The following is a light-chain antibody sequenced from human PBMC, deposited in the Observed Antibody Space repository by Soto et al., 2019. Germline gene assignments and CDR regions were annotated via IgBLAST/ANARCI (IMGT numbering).Light chain of an antibody. CDR1: QDIRRW. Sequence: DIQMTQSPSSVSASVGDRVTITCRASQDIRRWLAWYQEKPGKSPKLLIYSASTLQSGVPSRFSGSGSGTDFTLTINNLQPEDFATYYCQQANSFPLTFGGGTKVDIK. J-gene: IGKJ4*01. V-gene: IGKV1D-12*01. CDR2: SAS. CDR3: QQANSFPLT.